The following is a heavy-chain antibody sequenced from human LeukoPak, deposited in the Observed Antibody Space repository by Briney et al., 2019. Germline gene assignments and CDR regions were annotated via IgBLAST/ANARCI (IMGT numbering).Heavy chain of an antibody. J-gene: IGHJ6*03. V-gene: IGHV3-23*01. CDR1: GFTFSSYS. CDR3: AKEGYCSSTSCYYYYYYMDV. D-gene: IGHD2-2*01. CDR2: ISGSGGST. Sequence: GGSLRLSCAASGFTFSSYSMNWVRQAPGKGLEWVSAISGSGGSTYYADSVKGRFTISRDNSKNTLYLQMNSLRAEDTAVYYCAKEGYCSSTSCYYYYYYMDVWGKGTTVTISS.